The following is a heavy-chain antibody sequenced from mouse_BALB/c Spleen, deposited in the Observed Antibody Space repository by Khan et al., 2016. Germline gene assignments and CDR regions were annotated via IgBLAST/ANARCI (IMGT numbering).Heavy chain of an antibody. CDR2: IRYSGST. CDR3: TGAPPATRYFDV. CDR1: GYSITSDYA. V-gene: IGHV3-2*02. D-gene: IGHD3-1*01. J-gene: IGHJ1*03. Sequence: EVQLQESGPGLVKPSQSLSLTCTVTGYSITSDYAWNWLRQFPGNKLEWMGYIRYSGSTTYNPSLKSRISITRDTSKNQFFLQLYSVTTEDTATLYCTGAPPATRYFDVGGTGTTVTVSS.